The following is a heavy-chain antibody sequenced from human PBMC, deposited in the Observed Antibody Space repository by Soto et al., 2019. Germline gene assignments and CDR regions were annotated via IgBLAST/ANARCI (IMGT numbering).Heavy chain of an antibody. CDR2: ISGSGGTI. CDR1: GFTLSSYS. CDR3: ARETGLRSSGWSYYFDL. D-gene: IGHD6-19*01. J-gene: IGHJ4*02. V-gene: IGHV3-48*02. Sequence: EVQLVESGGGMVQPGGSLRVSCAASGFTLSSYSMHWVRHAPGKGLEWVSYISGSGGTIYYADSVKGRFTISRDNAKNSLSVQMNSLRDEDTAVYFCARETGLRSSGWSYYFDLWGQGTRVTVSS.